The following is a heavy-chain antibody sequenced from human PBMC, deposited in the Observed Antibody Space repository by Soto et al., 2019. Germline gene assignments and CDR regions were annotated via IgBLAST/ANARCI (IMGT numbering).Heavy chain of an antibody. J-gene: IGHJ4*02. CDR1: GVSISSGNW. D-gene: IGHD3-9*01. CDR2: IFHDGTA. V-gene: IGHV4-4*02. Sequence: SETLSLTCAVSGVSISSGNWWTWVRQTPQRGPEYIGEIFHDGTANYYPSFERRVTISVDTSKNQFSLKLSSVTAADTAVYYCARQRYFDWLSLDDTEDGAYFDYWGQGTLVTVSS. CDR3: ARQRYFDWLSLDDTEDGAYFDY.